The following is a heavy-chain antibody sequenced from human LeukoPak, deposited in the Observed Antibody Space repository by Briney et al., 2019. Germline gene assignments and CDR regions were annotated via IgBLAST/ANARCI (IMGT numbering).Heavy chain of an antibody. J-gene: IGHJ6*02. CDR3: ARDMEMATTDYYYYGMDV. D-gene: IGHD5-24*01. V-gene: IGHV1-69*04. CDR1: GGTFSSYA. Sequence: ASVKVSCTASGGTFSSYAISWVRQAPGQGLEWMGRIIPILGIANYAQKFQGRVTITADKSTSTAYMELSSLRSEDTAVYYCARDMEMATTDYYYYGMDVWGQGTTVTVSS. CDR2: IIPILGIA.